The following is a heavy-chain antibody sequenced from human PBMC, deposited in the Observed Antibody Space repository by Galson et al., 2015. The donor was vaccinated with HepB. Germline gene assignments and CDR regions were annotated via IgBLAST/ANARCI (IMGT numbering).Heavy chain of an antibody. CDR2: IYPGDSQT. J-gene: IGHJ4*02. Sequence: QSGAEVKKPGESLKISCRGSGYSFTNYWVGWVRQMPGKGLEWIGIIYPGDSQTRYRPSFQGQVTISADKTINTAFLQWSSLKPSDTAMYYCARTSGRLRGVDYWGQGTLVTVSS. CDR3: ARTSGRLRGVDY. CDR1: GYSFTNYW. V-gene: IGHV5-51*01. D-gene: IGHD4-17*01.